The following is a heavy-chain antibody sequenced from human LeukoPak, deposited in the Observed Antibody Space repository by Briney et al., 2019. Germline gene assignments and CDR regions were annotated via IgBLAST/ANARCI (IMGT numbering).Heavy chain of an antibody. V-gene: IGHV3-33*06. D-gene: IGHD3-10*01. CDR3: AKDYYYGSGSPYFDY. CDR1: RFTFSSYG. Sequence: GRSLRLSCAASRFTFSSYGMHWVRQAPGKGLEWVAVIWYDGSNKYYADSVKGRFTISRDNSKNTLYLQMNSLRAEDTAVYYCAKDYYYGSGSPYFDYWGQGTLVTVSS. CDR2: IWYDGSNK. J-gene: IGHJ4*02.